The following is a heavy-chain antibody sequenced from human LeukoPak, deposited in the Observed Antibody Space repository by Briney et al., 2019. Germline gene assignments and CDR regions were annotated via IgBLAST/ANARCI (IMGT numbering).Heavy chain of an antibody. CDR2: MRNDGSNK. Sequence: GGSLRLSCAASGFTFSTYGMHWDRQAPGRGLEWVAFMRNDGSNKYYADSVRGRFTISRDNSKNTLYLQMNSLRAEDTAVYYCAKANTGGGSNNLGYFHHWGQGTLVTVSS. D-gene: IGHD3-16*01. CDR1: GFTFSTYG. V-gene: IGHV3-30*02. J-gene: IGHJ1*01. CDR3: AKANTGGGSNNLGYFHH.